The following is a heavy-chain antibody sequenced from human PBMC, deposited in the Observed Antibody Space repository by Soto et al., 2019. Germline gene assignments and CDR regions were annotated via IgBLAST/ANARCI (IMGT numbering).Heavy chain of an antibody. CDR3: ARRRGDGPMAAFDI. D-gene: IGHD3-10*01. CDR2: IYYSGST. CDR1: GGSVSSGSYY. Sequence: QVQLQESGPGLVKPSETLSLTCTVSGGSVSSGSYYWSWIRQPPGKGLEWIGYIYYSGSTNYNPSLKSRVTISVDTSKNQFSLKLSSVTAADTAVYYCARRRGDGPMAAFDIWGQGTMVTVSS. V-gene: IGHV4-61*01. J-gene: IGHJ3*02.